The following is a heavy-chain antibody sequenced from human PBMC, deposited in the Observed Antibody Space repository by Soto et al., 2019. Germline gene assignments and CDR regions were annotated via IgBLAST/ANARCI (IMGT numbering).Heavy chain of an antibody. V-gene: IGHV4-30-2*01. CDR1: GGSSSSGGDS. J-gene: IGHJ4*02. CDR3: ASAGGLGAVAADY. CDR2: IYHSGST. Sequence: QLQLQESGSGLVKPSQTLSLTCAVSGGSSSSGGDSWSWIRQPPGKGLEWSGDIYHSGSTYYNPSLQSRVTIAVDRSKNQFSLKLSSVTAAATAVYYCASAGGLGAVAADYWGQGTLVTVSS. D-gene: IGHD6-19*01.